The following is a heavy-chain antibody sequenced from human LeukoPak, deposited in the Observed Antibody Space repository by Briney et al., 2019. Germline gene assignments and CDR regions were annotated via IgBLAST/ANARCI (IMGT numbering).Heavy chain of an antibody. CDR2: IHYSGRT. J-gene: IGHJ3*02. CDR3: AREVDKAADSDGFDI. Sequence: SETLSLICSVSGGSISSHNYFWGWIRQPPGEGLEWIGYIHYSGRTFYNPSLKSRVSISRDTSKNQFSLRLSSVTAADTAVYYCAREVDKAADSDGFDIWGRGTMVTVSS. D-gene: IGHD6-13*01. CDR1: GGSISSHNYF. V-gene: IGHV4-30-4*01.